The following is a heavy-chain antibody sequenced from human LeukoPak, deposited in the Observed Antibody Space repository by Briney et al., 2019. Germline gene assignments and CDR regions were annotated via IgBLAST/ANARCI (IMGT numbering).Heavy chain of an antibody. CDR1: GSTFSGHL. J-gene: IGHJ4*02. Sequence: QPGGSLRLSCAASGSTFSGHLMHWVRQAPGKGLEWVAVTSYDGGEKYYADSVKGRFTVSRDNAKNSLYLQMNSLRAEDTAVYYCAREYISAFDSWGQGTQVTVSS. CDR2: TSYDGGEK. CDR3: AREYISAFDS. D-gene: IGHD1-14*01. V-gene: IGHV3-30*07.